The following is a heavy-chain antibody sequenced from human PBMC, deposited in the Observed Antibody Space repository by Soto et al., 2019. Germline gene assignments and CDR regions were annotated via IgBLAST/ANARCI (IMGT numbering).Heavy chain of an antibody. V-gene: IGHV3-30*18. CDR3: AKVLYYYDRTDAFDI. CDR1: GFTFSSYG. D-gene: IGHD3-22*01. Sequence: GGSLRLSCAASGFTFSSYGMHWVRQAPGKGLEWVAVISYDGSNKYYADSVKGRFTISRDNSKNTPYLQMNSLRAEDTAVYYCAKVLYYYDRTDAFDIWGQGTMVTVSS. J-gene: IGHJ3*02. CDR2: ISYDGSNK.